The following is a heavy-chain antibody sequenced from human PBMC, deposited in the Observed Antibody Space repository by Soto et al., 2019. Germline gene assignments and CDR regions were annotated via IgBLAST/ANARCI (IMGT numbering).Heavy chain of an antibody. Sequence: GSLRLSCEASGFTFDVHWMTWVRQVPGKGPEWVASIKHDESEEYYVDSVKGRFTIYRDNARNTVFLQLSSLRAEDAAIYYCVRDSRGANFDYWGQGTLVTVSS. D-gene: IGHD2-15*01. CDR1: GFTFDVHW. CDR2: IKHDESEE. V-gene: IGHV3-7*01. J-gene: IGHJ4*02. CDR3: VRDSRGANFDY.